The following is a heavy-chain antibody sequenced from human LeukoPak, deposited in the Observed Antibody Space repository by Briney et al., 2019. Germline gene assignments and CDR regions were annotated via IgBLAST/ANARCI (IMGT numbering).Heavy chain of an antibody. CDR1: GYTFTSYD. J-gene: IGHJ3*02. V-gene: IGHV1-2*02. Sequence: ASVKVSCKASGYTFTSYDINWVRQAPGQGLEWMGWINPNSGGTNYAQKFQGRVTMTRDTSISTAYMELSRLRSDDTAVYYCAKEFRVTMIVVVRDAFDIWGQGTMVTVSS. CDR3: AKEFRVTMIVVVRDAFDI. D-gene: IGHD3-22*01. CDR2: INPNSGGT.